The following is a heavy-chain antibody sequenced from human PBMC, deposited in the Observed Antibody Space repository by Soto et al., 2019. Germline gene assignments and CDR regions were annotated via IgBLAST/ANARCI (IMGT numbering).Heavy chain of an antibody. CDR3: ARRYCSGGSCYIDY. CDR1: GFTFSSSW. J-gene: IGHJ4*02. CDR2: ISSDGSSR. D-gene: IGHD2-15*01. Sequence: EVQLVESGGGLVQPGGSLRLSCAASGFTFSSSWMYWVRQAPGKGLVWVSRISSDGSSRTYADSVKGRFTISRDNAKNTLYLQMNSLRAEDTAVYYCARRYCSGGSCYIDYWGQGTLVTVSS. V-gene: IGHV3-74*01.